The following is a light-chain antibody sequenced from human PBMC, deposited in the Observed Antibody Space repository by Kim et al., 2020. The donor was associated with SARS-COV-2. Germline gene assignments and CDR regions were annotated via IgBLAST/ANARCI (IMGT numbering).Light chain of an antibody. J-gene: IGKJ1*01. CDR2: AAS. CDR3: QQSYSTAWT. Sequence: ASVGDRVTIPCQASQNIRNYLTWYQQKPGRAPKLLIHAASNLQRGVPSRFSGRGSGTVFTLTISSLQPEDFATYYCQQSYSTAWTFGQGTKVDIK. V-gene: IGKV1-39*01. CDR1: QNIRNY.